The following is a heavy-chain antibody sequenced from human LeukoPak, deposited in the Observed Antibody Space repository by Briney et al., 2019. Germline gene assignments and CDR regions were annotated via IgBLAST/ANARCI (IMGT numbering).Heavy chain of an antibody. V-gene: IGHV4-4*07. Sequence: SETLSLTCTVSGGSISSYYWSWIRQPAGKGLEWIGRIYTSGSNNYNPSLKSRVTMSVDTSKNQFSLKLSSVTAADTAVYYCARVGDFGVAGVFDIWGQGTMVTVSS. D-gene: IGHD6-19*01. CDR3: ARVGDFGVAGVFDI. CDR2: IYTSGSN. CDR1: GGSISSYY. J-gene: IGHJ3*02.